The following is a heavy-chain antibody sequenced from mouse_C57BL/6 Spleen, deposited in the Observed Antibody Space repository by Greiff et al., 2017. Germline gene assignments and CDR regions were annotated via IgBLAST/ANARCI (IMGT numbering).Heavy chain of an antibody. CDR1: GYTFTDYE. V-gene: IGHV1-15*01. J-gene: IGHJ4*01. CDR2: IDPETGGT. D-gene: IGHD2-4*01. CDR3: TSYDYDGGDYYAMDY. Sequence: VQLQQSGAELVRPGASVTLSCKASGYTFTDYEMHWVKQTPVHGLEWIGAIDPETGGTAYNQKFKGKAILTADKSSSTAYIELRSLTSEDSAVYYCTSYDYDGGDYYAMDYWGQGTSVTVSS.